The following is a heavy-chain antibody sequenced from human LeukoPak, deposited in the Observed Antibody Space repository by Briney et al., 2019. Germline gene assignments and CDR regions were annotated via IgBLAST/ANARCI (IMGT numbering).Heavy chain of an antibody. D-gene: IGHD3-22*01. CDR2: ISSSSSTI. J-gene: IGHJ4*02. CDR1: GFTFSSYS. CDR3: ARDRYYDSSGSGFDY. V-gene: IGHV3-48*01. Sequence: PGGSLRLSCAASGFTFSSYSMNWVRQAPGKGLEWVSYISSSSSTIYYADSVKGRFTISRDNAKNSLYLQMNSLRAEDTAVYYCARDRYYDSSGSGFDYWGQGTLVTVSS.